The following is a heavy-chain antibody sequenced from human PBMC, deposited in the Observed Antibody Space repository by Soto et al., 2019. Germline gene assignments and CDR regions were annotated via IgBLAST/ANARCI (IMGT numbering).Heavy chain of an antibody. D-gene: IGHD3-16*02. J-gene: IGHJ3*02. V-gene: IGHV4-34*01. CDR2: INHSGSA. CDR3: ANLDMITFGGVIGPNDEFDI. Sequence: SETLSLTCDVYGGSFSGYIWTWICQTPGKGLQWIGQINHSGSANYNPSLKSRVTISVHTSNSQFSLKLSSVTAADTAVYYCANLDMITFGGVIGPNDEFDIWGPGIMVTVSS. CDR1: GGSFSGYI.